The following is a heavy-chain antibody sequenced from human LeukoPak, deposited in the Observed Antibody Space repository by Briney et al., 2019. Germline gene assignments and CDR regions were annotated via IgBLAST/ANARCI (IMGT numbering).Heavy chain of an antibody. CDR3: ARDGDSSSFLDY. D-gene: IGHD6-13*01. Sequence: PGGSLRLSCAASGFTFSGYSMNWVRQAPGKGLEWVSSISSSSSYIYYADSVKGRFTISRDNAKNSLYLQMNSLRAEDTAVYYCARDGDSSSFLDYWGQGTLVTVSS. J-gene: IGHJ4*02. CDR1: GFTFSGYS. V-gene: IGHV3-21*01. CDR2: ISSSSSYI.